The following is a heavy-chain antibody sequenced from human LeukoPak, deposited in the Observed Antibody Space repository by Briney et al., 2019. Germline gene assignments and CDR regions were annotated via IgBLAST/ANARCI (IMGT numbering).Heavy chain of an antibody. D-gene: IGHD3-10*01. J-gene: IGHJ3*02. Sequence: PSETLSLTCTVSGYSISSGYYWGWIRQPPGKALEWIGNIFYSGSTYYSPSLKSRVTISLDTSRNQFSLKLSSVTAADTAVYYCAKSNGYGLIDIWGQGTMVTVSS. V-gene: IGHV4-38-2*02. CDR1: GYSISSGYY. CDR2: IFYSGST. CDR3: AKSNGYGLIDI.